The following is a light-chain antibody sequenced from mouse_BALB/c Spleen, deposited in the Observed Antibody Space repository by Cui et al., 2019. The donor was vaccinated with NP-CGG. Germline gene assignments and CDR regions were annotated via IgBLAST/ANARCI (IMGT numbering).Light chain of an antibody. CDR3: SLWYSNHWV. Sequence: QAVVTQDSALTTSPGETVTLTCSSRTGAVTTSNYANWVQEKPDHLFTGLIGGTNNRVPGVPARFSGSLIGDKAALTITGAQTEDEAIYFCSLWYSNHWVFGGGTKLTVL. CDR1: TGAVTTSNY. J-gene: IGLJ1*01. V-gene: IGLV1*01. CDR2: GTN.